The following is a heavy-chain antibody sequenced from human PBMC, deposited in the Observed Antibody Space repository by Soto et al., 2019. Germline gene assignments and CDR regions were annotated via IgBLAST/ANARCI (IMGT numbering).Heavy chain of an antibody. J-gene: IGHJ6*02. V-gene: IGHV3-13*01. CDR3: AGAHGSGSYGMDV. D-gene: IGHD3-10*01. CDR2: IGTAGDT. Sequence: EVQLVESGGGLVQPGGSLRLSCAASGFTFSSYDMHWVRQATGKGLEWVSAIGTAGDTYYPGSVKGRFTISRENAKNSLYLQMNSRRAGDTAVYYCAGAHGSGSYGMDVWGQGTTVTVSS. CDR1: GFTFSSYD.